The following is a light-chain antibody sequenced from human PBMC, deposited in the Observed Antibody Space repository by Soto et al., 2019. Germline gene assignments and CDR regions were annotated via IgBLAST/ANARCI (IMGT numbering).Light chain of an antibody. CDR1: RSDIGDSNF. J-gene: IGLJ1*01. CDR3: ASFRSGTILV. V-gene: IGLV2-14*01. CDR2: QVN. Sequence: QSVLTQPASVSGSPGQSVIISCTGPRSDIGDSNFISWYQHSPGKAPRLLIYQVNNRPSGVSGRFSGSKAGNTASLTISGLLDDDEADYFCASFRSGTILVFGSGTKVTVL.